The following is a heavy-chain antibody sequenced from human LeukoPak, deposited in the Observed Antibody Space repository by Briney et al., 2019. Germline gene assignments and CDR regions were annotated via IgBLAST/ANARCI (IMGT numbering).Heavy chain of an antibody. V-gene: IGHV2-5*01. D-gene: IGHD6-19*01. Sequence: SGPTLVNPTQTLTLTCTFSGFSLSTSGVGVGWIRQPPGKALEWLALIYWNDDKRYSPSLKSRLTITKDTSKNQVVLTMTNMDPVDTATYYCAHEKKSIAVAGGYYFDYWGQGTLVTVSS. CDR2: IYWNDDK. J-gene: IGHJ4*02. CDR3: AHEKKSIAVAGGYYFDY. CDR1: GFSLSTSGVG.